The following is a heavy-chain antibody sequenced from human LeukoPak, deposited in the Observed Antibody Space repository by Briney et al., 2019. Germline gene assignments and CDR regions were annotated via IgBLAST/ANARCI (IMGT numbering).Heavy chain of an antibody. CDR3: ARVGVVPAAIPDGFDI. J-gene: IGHJ3*02. D-gene: IGHD2-2*01. CDR1: GFTVSSNY. V-gene: IGHV3-53*01. CDR2: IYSGGST. Sequence: GSLRLSCAAFGFTVSSNYMSWVRQDPGKGLEWVAVIYSGGSTYYTDSVKGRVTISRENSKNTLYLHINSLTAEDTAVYYCARVGVVPAAIPDGFDIWGQGTMVTVSS.